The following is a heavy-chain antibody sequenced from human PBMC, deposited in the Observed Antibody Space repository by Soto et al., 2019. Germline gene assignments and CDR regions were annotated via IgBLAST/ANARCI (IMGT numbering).Heavy chain of an antibody. CDR2: LNPNSGGT. D-gene: IGHD1-26*01. J-gene: IGHJ6*02. Sequence: QVQLVQSGAEVKKPGASVKVSCKASGYTFTDYYIHWVRQAPGQGLEWMGWLNPNSGGTNYAQKFQDWVTMTRDTSISTAYMELSRLTSDDTAVYYCARNSGSSPGHYGMDVWGQGTTVTVSS. CDR1: GYTFTDYY. CDR3: ARNSGSSPGHYGMDV. V-gene: IGHV1-2*04.